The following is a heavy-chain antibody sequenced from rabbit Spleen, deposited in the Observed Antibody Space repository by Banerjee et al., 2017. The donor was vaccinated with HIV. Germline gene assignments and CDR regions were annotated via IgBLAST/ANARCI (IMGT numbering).Heavy chain of an antibody. CDR3: ARDLVAVIGWNFSL. D-gene: IGHD1-1*01. J-gene: IGHJ4*01. CDR1: GFSFSSSYW. Sequence: QAQLEDSGGELVKPEGSLTLTCAASGFSFSSSYWKWWVRQAPGKGLECIACINIVTGKSVYASWAKGRFTMSRTSSTTVTLQMTSLTAADTASYLCARDLVAVIGWNFSLWGPGTLVTVS. V-gene: IGHV1S45*01. CDR2: INIVTGKS.